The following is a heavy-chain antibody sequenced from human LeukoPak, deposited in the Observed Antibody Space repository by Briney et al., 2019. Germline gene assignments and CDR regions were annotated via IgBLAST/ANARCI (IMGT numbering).Heavy chain of an antibody. Sequence: WGTLSLTCTVSGGSFSSYYWSWIRQPPGKGLEWVGYIYYSGSTNCYPSLKSRVTISVKKSTKHFSFMLSSVTAADTAVNYYWRGSYDAFDIWGQGTMVTVSS. CDR3: WRGSYDAFDI. CDR2: IYYSGST. J-gene: IGHJ3*02. V-gene: IGHV4-59*01. CDR1: GGSFSSYY.